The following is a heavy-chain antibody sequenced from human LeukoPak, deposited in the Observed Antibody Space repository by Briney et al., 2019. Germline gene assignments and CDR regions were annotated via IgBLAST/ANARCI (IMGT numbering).Heavy chain of an antibody. CDR1: GGSISSGSYY. V-gene: IGHV4-61*02. CDR3: ARDQDPDDAFDI. CDR2: IYTSGST. Sequence: PSETLSLTCTVSGGSISSGSYYWSWIRQPAGKGLEWIGRIYTSGSTNYNPSLKSRVTISVDTSKNQFSLKLSSVTAADTAVYYCARDQDPDDAFDIWGQGTMVTVSS. J-gene: IGHJ3*02.